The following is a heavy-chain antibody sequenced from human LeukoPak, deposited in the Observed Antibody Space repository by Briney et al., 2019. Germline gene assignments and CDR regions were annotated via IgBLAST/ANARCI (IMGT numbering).Heavy chain of an antibody. Sequence: PGGSLRLSCAASAFTFSSYGMHWVRQAPGTGLEWVAFIRYDGSNKYYADSVKGRFTISRDNSKNTLYLQMNSLRAEDTAVYYCAKVPLVTAFKYFDYWGQGTLVTVSS. J-gene: IGHJ4*02. CDR1: AFTFSSYG. D-gene: IGHD2-21*02. CDR3: AKVPLVTAFKYFDY. CDR2: IRYDGSNK. V-gene: IGHV3-30*02.